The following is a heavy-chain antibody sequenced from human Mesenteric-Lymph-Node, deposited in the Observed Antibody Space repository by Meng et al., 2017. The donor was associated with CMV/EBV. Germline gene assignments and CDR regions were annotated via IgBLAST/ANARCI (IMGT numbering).Heavy chain of an antibody. Sequence: GESLKISCVASGFTFSSYAMSWVRQAPGKGLEWVSAISGSGVSTYYADSVTGRFTISRDNSKNTLFLEMNSLRAEDTAVYYCAKGGYCSSSSCYRMDVWGQGTTVTVSS. CDR3: AKGGYCSSSSCYRMDV. CDR1: GFTFSSYA. V-gene: IGHV3-23*01. CDR2: ISGSGVST. D-gene: IGHD2-2*01. J-gene: IGHJ6*02.